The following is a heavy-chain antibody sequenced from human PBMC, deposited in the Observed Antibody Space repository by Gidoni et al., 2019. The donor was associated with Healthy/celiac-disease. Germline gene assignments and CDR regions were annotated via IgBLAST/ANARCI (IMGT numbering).Heavy chain of an antibody. Sequence: EVQLLESGGGLVQPGGSLRLSCAASGFTFSSYAMSWVRQAPGKGLEWVSAISGSGGSTYYADSVKGRFTISRDNSKNTLYLQMNSLRAEDTAVYYCAKVWRGLQPCSGGSCYYYYYGMDVWGQGTTVTVSS. J-gene: IGHJ6*02. CDR2: ISGSGGST. D-gene: IGHD2-15*01. CDR3: AKVWRGLQPCSGGSCYYYYYGMDV. V-gene: IGHV3-23*01. CDR1: GFTFSSYA.